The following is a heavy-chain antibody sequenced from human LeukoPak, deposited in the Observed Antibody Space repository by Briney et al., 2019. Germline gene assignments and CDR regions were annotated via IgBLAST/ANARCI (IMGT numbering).Heavy chain of an antibody. CDR3: ARDPVQYCGGDCYYDY. Sequence: PGGSLRLSCAASGFTFSSYWMSWVRQAPGKGLEWVANIKQDGSEKYYVDSVKGRFTISRDNAKSSLYLQMNSLRAEDTAVYYCARDPVQYCGGDCYYDYWGQGTLVTVSS. CDR2: IKQDGSEK. CDR1: GFTFSSYW. D-gene: IGHD2-21*01. J-gene: IGHJ4*02. V-gene: IGHV3-7*01.